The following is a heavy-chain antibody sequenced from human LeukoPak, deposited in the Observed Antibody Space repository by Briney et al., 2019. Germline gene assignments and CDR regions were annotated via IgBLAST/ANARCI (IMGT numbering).Heavy chain of an antibody. J-gene: IGHJ4*02. CDR1: GYTFTGYY. CDR3: ARDLRRTPSTAGY. D-gene: IGHD4-17*01. V-gene: IGHV1-46*01. Sequence: ASVKVSCKASGYTFTGYYMHWVRQAPGQGLEWMGIINPSGGSTSYAQKFQGRVTMTRDMSTSTAYMELSSLRSEDTAVYYCARDLRRTPSTAGYWGQGTLVTVSS. CDR2: INPSGGST.